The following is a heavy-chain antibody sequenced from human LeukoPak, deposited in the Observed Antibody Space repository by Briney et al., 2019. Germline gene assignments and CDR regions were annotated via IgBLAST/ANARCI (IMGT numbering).Heavy chain of an antibody. CDR2: ISSNGGST. CDR1: GFTFSSYA. V-gene: IGHV3-64*01. Sequence: GGSLRLSCAASGFTFSSYAMHRVRQAPGKGLEYVSAISSNGGSTYYANSVKGRFTISRDNSKNTLYLQMGSLRAEDMAVYYCASLSSFDAFDIWGQGTMVTVSS. CDR3: ASLSSFDAFDI. J-gene: IGHJ3*02. D-gene: IGHD6-6*01.